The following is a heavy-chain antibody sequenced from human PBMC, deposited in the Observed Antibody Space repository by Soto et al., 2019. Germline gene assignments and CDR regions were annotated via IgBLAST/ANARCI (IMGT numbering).Heavy chain of an antibody. V-gene: IGHV3-15*07. Sequence: EVQLVESGGGLVKPGGSLRLSCAASGFTFSNAWMNWVRQAPGKGLEWVGRIKSRTDGWTTDYAAPVKGRFTFSRDDSQNTVYLQMNSLKTEDTAVYYCTSTSTLGSGSWPWGQGTLVTVSS. CDR1: GFTFSNAW. CDR3: TSTSTLGSGSWP. CDR2: IKSRTDGWTT. J-gene: IGHJ4*02. D-gene: IGHD3-10*01.